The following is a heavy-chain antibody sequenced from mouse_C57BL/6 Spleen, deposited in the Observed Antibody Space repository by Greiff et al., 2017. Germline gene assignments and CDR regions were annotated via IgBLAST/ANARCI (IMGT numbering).Heavy chain of an antibody. Sequence: VQLQQPGAELVRPGASVKLSCKASGYTFTSYWMHWVQQRSIQGLEWICNIYPSDSEMHSNQKFQDKATLTVDKSSTTDDMRPSSLTSENSAVHNWTTSLMDYWGQGTSGTVSS. CDR1: GYTFTSYW. CDR3: TTSLMDY. D-gene: IGHD1-1*01. V-gene: IGHV1-52*01. CDR2: IYPSDSEM. J-gene: IGHJ4*01.